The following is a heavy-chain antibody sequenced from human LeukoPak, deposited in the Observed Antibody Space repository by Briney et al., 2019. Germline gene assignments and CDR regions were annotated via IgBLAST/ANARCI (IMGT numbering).Heavy chain of an antibody. V-gene: IGHV3-7*04. J-gene: IGHJ3*02. CDR1: GFTFSGYW. Sequence: GGSLRLSCAASGFTFSGYWMSWVRQAPGKGLEWVANINQGGSESYFVDSVKGRFTISRDNAKNSLSLQMNSLRAEDTAVYYCARSTRPFAGAFDIWGQGTMVAVSS. D-gene: IGHD3-3*01. CDR3: ARSTRPFAGAFDI. CDR2: INQGGSES.